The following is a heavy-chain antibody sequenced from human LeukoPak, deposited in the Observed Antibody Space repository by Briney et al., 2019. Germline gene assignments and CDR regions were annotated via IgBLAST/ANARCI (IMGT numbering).Heavy chain of an antibody. D-gene: IGHD4-17*01. CDR2: LSGRADNT. CDR3: AKDGFMYYGDYGSHTDY. CDR1: GFTFSSYA. J-gene: IGHJ4*02. Sequence: GGSLRLSCAASGFTFSSYAMTWVRQAPGKGLEWVSALSGRADNTYYADSVKGRFTISRDNSKNTLYLQMNSLTVEDTAIYYCAKDGFMYYGDYGSHTDYWGQGTLVTVSS. V-gene: IGHV3-23*01.